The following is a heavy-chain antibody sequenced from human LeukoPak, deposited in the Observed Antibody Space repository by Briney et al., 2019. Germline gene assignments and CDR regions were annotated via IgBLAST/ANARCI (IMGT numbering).Heavy chain of an antibody. Sequence: PSETLSLTCAVYGGSYSGYYWSWIRQPPGKGLEWIGEINHSGSTNYNPSLKSRVTISVDTSKNQFSLKLSSVTAADTAVYYCARGRLYYYDSSGPATRRRTYNWFDPWGQGTLVTVSS. V-gene: IGHV4-34*01. J-gene: IGHJ5*02. CDR1: GGSYSGYY. CDR2: INHSGST. CDR3: ARGRLYYYDSSGPATRRRTYNWFDP. D-gene: IGHD3-22*01.